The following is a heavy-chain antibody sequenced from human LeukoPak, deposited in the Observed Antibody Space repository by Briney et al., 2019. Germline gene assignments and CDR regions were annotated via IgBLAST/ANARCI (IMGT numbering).Heavy chain of an antibody. CDR3: ARPTTVTTISADAFDI. J-gene: IGHJ3*02. V-gene: IGHV3-21*01. D-gene: IGHD4-17*01. CDR1: GFTFSSYS. Sequence: GGSLRLSCAASGFTFSSYSMNWVRQAPGKGLEWVSCISSGGTYKYYADSVKGRFTISRDNAQNSLYLQMNSLRAEDSSVYYCARPTTVTTISADAFDIWGQGTMVTVSS. CDR2: ISSGGTYK.